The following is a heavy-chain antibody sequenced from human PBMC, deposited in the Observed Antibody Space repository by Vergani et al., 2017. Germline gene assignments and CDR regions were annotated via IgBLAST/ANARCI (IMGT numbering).Heavy chain of an antibody. CDR1: GFTFSSYA. Sequence: EVQLLESGGGLVQPGGSLRLSCAASGFTFSSYAMSWVRQAPGKGLEWVSAISGSGGSTYYADSVKGRFTISRDNSKNTLYLQMNSLRAEDTAVYYCAKYFRGIAAAGTPVSGFDYWGQGTLVTVSS. V-gene: IGHV3-23*01. CDR2: ISGSGGST. J-gene: IGHJ4*02. CDR3: AKYFRGIAAAGTPVSGFDY. D-gene: IGHD6-13*01.